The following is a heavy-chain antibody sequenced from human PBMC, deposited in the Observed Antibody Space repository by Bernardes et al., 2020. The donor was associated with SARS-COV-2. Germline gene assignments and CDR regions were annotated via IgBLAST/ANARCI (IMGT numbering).Heavy chain of an antibody. J-gene: IGHJ4*02. V-gene: IGHV4-38-2*01. D-gene: IGHD1-26*01. CDR2: IYHSGST. CDR3: ARAFQEGAVRY. CDR1: GYSISSGYY. Sequence: SETLSLTCAVSGYSISSGYYWGWIRQPPGKGLEWIGSIYHSGSTYYNPSLKSRVTISVDTSKNQFSLKLSSVTAADTAVYYCARAFQEGAVRYWGQGTLVTVSS.